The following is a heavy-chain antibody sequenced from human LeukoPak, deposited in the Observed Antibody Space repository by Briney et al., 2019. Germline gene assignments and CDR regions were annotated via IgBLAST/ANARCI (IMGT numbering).Heavy chain of an antibody. J-gene: IGHJ4*02. CDR1: GYTFIENY. CDR2: INLHTGAA. V-gene: IGHV1-2*02. CDR3: ARGKSGYSP. D-gene: IGHD3-3*01. Sequence: ASVKVSCKVSGYTFIENYIHWVRQAPGQGLEWMGLINLHTGAANYSQKFQGRVTMTRDTSISTAYMHLSRLKFDDTAVYYWARGKSGYSPWGQGTPVTVSS.